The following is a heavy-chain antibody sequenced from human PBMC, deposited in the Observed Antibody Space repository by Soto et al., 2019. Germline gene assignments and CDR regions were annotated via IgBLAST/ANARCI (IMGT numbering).Heavy chain of an antibody. CDR3: LGKGIDCLQRLVDV. V-gene: IGHV4-59*08. CDR1: SGPDRSHN. D-gene: IGHD2-21*02. CDR2: VYYTGDT. J-gene: IGHJ6*02. Sequence: QVQLQQSGPRLVKPSETLSLTCTVSSGPDRSHNWGWIRQPPGRGLEWIGYVYYTGDTAYNPLLRGRVHLSADKSNNHNSLTLNPVTAADPAVYYLLGKGIDCLQRLVDVWGQGTTVSVSS.